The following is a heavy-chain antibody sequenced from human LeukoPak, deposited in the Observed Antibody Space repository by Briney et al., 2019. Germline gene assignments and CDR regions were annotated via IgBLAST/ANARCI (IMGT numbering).Heavy chain of an antibody. Sequence: GGSLRLSCAASGFSLSNSWMSWVRQAPGKGLEWVANIKVDGRETYYVDSVKGRFTISRDNAKSSLYLQMNSLRVEDTAVYYCARAYSSPNWFDPWGQGTLVTVSS. V-gene: IGHV3-7*04. J-gene: IGHJ5*02. CDR2: IKVDGRET. CDR1: GFSLSNSW. CDR3: ARAYSSPNWFDP. D-gene: IGHD6-13*01.